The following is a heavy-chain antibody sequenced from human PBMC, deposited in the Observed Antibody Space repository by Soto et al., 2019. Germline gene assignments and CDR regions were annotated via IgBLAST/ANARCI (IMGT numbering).Heavy chain of an antibody. CDR2: ISYDGSNE. CDR3: AKTGCSSATCYVTN. J-gene: IGHJ4*02. CDR1: GFSFSTYA. D-gene: IGHD2-2*01. V-gene: IGHV3-30*18. Sequence: VGALRLSWAASGFSFSTYAIHWVRQAPGKGLEWVAVISYDGSNEYYADSVKGRFTISRDSSKNTLSLQMNSLRPEDTAMYYCAKTGCSSATCYVTNWGQGTLVTVSS.